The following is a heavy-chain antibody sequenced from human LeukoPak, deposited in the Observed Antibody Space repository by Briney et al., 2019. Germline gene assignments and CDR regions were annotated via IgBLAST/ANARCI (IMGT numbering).Heavy chain of an antibody. CDR3: AELGITMIGGV. CDR1: GFTFSSYG. D-gene: IGHD3-10*02. J-gene: IGHJ6*04. Sequence: PGGSLRLSCAASGFTFSSYGMHWVRQAPGKGLEWVAFIRYDGSYKYYADSVKGRFTFSRDNSKNTLYLQMNSLRAEDTAVYYYAELGITMIGGVWGKGTTVTISS. V-gene: IGHV3-30*02. CDR2: IRYDGSYK.